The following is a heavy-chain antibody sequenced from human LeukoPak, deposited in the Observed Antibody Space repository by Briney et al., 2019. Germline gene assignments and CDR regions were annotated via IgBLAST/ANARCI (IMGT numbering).Heavy chain of an antibody. J-gene: IGHJ4*02. V-gene: IGHV4-39*07. CDR1: GGSISSGVYY. CDR2: INHSGST. CDR3: AQGRDFWSGYSQYFDY. Sequence: PSETLSLTCTVSGGSISSGVYYWSWIRQPPGKGLEWIGEINHSGSTNYNPSLKSRVTISVDTSKNQFSLKLSSVTAADTAVYYCAQGRDFWSGYSQYFDYWGQGTLVTVSS. D-gene: IGHD3-3*01.